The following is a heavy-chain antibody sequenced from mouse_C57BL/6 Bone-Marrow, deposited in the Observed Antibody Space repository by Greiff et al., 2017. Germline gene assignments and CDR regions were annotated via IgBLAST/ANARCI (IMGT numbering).Heavy chain of an antibody. CDR1: GYTFTSYW. Sequence: QVHVKQPGAELVMPGASVKLSCKASGYTFTSYWMHWVKQRPGQGLEWIGEIDPSDSYTNYNQKFKGKSTLTVDKSSSTAYMQLSSLTSEESAVYYCARDYYRNYWYFDVWGTGTTVTGSS. J-gene: IGHJ1*03. CDR2: IDPSDSYT. D-gene: IGHD2-14*01. V-gene: IGHV1-69*01. CDR3: ARDYYRNYWYFDV.